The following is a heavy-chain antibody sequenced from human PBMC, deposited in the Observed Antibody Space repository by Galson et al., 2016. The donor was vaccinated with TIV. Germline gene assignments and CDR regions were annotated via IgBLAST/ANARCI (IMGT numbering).Heavy chain of an antibody. J-gene: IGHJ4*02. Sequence: ESLSLTCSVSGGSISSYFWTWIRQPPGEGLEWIGYIYSSGPPSYNPSLKSRVTLSLDTSKSQLSLSLKSVTAADTAVYYCARKGWGTSAEMHFIDYWGRGTLVTVSS. CDR3: ARKGWGTSAEMHFIDY. CDR1: GGSISSYF. CDR2: IYSSGPP. V-gene: IGHV4-59*01. D-gene: IGHD6-19*01.